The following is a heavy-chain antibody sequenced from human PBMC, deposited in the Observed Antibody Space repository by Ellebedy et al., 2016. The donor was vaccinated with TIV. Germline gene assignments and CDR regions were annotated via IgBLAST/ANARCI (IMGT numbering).Heavy chain of an antibody. CDR3: ARRTKSGSYAY. D-gene: IGHD1-26*01. Sequence: SETLSLXXTVSGGSISSGGYYWSWIRQHPGKGLEWIGYIYYSGSTYYNPSLKSRVTISVDTSKNQFSLKLSSVTAADTAVYYCARRTKSGSYAYWGQGTLVTVSS. V-gene: IGHV4-31*03. CDR2: IYYSGST. J-gene: IGHJ4*02. CDR1: GGSISSGGYY.